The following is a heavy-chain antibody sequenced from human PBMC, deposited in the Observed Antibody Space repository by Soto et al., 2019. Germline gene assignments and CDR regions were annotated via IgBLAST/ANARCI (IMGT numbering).Heavy chain of an antibody. V-gene: IGHV1-69*12. Sequence: QVQLVQSGAEVKKPGSSVKVSCKASGGTFSSYAVSWVRQAPGQGLEWMGGIIPIFGTANYAQKFQGRVTITADESTSTAYMELSSRRSEDTAVYYCARVGSYDYGDQNWFDPWGQGTLVTVSS. J-gene: IGHJ5*02. D-gene: IGHD4-17*01. CDR2: IIPIFGTA. CDR1: GGTFSSYA. CDR3: ARVGSYDYGDQNWFDP.